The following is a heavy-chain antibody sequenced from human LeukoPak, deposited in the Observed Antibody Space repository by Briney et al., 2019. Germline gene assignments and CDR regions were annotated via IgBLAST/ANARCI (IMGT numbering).Heavy chain of an antibody. CDR2: ITSSSSYI. CDR3: ARDRGQLTTRFCMDV. D-gene: IGHD5-18*01. Sequence: GGSLRLSCAASGFTFSSYSMNWVRQAPGKGLEWVSSITSSSSYIYYADSVKGRFTISRDNAKNSLYLQMNSLRAEDTAVYYCARDRGQLTTRFCMDVWGQGTTVTVSS. J-gene: IGHJ6*02. CDR1: GFTFSSYS. V-gene: IGHV3-21*01.